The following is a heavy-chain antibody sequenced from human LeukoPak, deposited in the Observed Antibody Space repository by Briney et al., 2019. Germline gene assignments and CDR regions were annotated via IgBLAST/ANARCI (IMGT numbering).Heavy chain of an antibody. CDR1: GYTFTGYY. V-gene: IGHV1-18*04. CDR2: ISAYNGNT. CDR3: ARVVGSSWGYYYYYMDV. Sequence: ASVKVSCKASGYTFTGYYMHWVRQAPGQGLEWMGWISAYNGNTNYAQKLQGRVTMTTDTSTSTAYMELRSLRSDDTAVYYCARVVGSSWGYYYYYMDVWGKGTTVTISS. J-gene: IGHJ6*03. D-gene: IGHD6-13*01.